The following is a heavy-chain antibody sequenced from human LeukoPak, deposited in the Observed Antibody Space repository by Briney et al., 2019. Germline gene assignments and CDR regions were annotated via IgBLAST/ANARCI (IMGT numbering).Heavy chain of an antibody. D-gene: IGHD3-22*01. CDR3: AKTNGYYSD. CDR1: GFTFRSYG. CDR2: SSGSGGTT. V-gene: IGHV3-23*01. Sequence: GGSLLLSCAASGFTFRSYGMNWVRQAPGKGLEWVSGSSGSGGTTYYADSVKGRFTISRDNSKNSLSPQVSSLRAEDTAVYYCAKTNGYYSDWGQGTLVTVSS. J-gene: IGHJ4*02.